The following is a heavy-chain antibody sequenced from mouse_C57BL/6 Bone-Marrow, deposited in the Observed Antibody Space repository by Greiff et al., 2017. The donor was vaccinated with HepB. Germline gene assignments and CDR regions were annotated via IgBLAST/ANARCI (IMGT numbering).Heavy chain of an antibody. J-gene: IGHJ3*01. CDR3: ARHDYYGSGAY. Sequence: EVMLVESGGGLVKPGGSLKLSCAASGFTFSSYTMSWVRQTPEKRLEWVATISGGGGNTYYPDSVKGRFTISRDNAKNTLYLQMSSLRSEDTALYYCARHDYYGSGAYWGQGTLVTVSA. CDR1: GFTFSSYT. D-gene: IGHD1-1*01. CDR2: ISGGGGNT. V-gene: IGHV5-9*01.